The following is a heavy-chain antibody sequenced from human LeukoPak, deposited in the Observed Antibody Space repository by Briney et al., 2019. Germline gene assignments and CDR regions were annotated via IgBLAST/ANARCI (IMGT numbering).Heavy chain of an antibody. V-gene: IGHV3-48*04. CDR3: ARDLYGDYGMDV. CDR2: ISGSGSTI. J-gene: IGHJ6*02. CDR1: GFTFSSYS. D-gene: IGHD4-17*01. Sequence: GGSLRLSCAASGFTFSSYSMNWVRQAPGKGLEWVSYISGSGSTIYYADSVKGRFTISRDNAKHSLYLQMNSLRAEDTAVYYCARDLYGDYGMDVWGQGTTVTVSS.